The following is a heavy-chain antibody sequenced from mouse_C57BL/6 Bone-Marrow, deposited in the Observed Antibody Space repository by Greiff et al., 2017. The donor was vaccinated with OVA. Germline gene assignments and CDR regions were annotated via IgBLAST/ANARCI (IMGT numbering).Heavy chain of an antibody. Sequence: VQLQQSGGELVRPGTSVKVSCKASGYAFTNYLIEWVKQRPGQGLEWIGVINPGSGGTNYNEKFKGKATLTADKSSSTAYMQLSSLTSEDSAVYFCASLLRRVDYWGQGTSVTVSS. CDR1: GYAFTNYL. V-gene: IGHV1-54*01. CDR2: INPGSGGT. J-gene: IGHJ4*01. D-gene: IGHD2-12*01. CDR3: ASLLRRVDY.